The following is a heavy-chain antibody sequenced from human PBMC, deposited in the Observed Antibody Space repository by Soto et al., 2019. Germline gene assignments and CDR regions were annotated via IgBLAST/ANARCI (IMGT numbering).Heavy chain of an antibody. CDR3: ARCGYSGYDYYFDY. CDR2: IYYSGSP. CDR1: GGSISSGDYY. D-gene: IGHD5-12*01. Sequence: QVQLQESGPGLVKPSQTLSLTCTVSGGSISSGDYYWSWIRQPPGKGLEWIGYIYYSGSPYYNPSLKSRVTXXVXTYXNQFSLKLGSVTAAGTAVYYCARCGYSGYDYYFDYWGQGTLVTVSS. V-gene: IGHV4-30-4*01. J-gene: IGHJ4*02.